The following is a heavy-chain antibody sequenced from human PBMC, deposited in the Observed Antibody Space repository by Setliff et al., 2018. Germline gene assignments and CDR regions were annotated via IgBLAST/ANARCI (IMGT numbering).Heavy chain of an antibody. Sequence: PSETLSLTCTVSGGSIRNYYWSWIRQPPGKGLEWMGYIYYSGNTNYNPSLKSRVTISVDTSKNQFSLKLCSVTAADTAVYFCARGYYNFLSGYYTPYYFDYWGQGTLVTVSS. CDR2: IYYSGNT. J-gene: IGHJ4*02. CDR1: GGSIRNYY. D-gene: IGHD3-3*01. V-gene: IGHV4-59*01. CDR3: ARGYYNFLSGYYTPYYFDY.